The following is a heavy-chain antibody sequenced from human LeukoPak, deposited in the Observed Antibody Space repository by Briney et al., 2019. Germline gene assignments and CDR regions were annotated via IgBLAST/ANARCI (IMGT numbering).Heavy chain of an antibody. Sequence: GGSLRLSCAASGFTFSSYAIHWVRQAPGKGLEWVAVISYDGSNKYYADSVKGRFTISRDNSKNTLYPQMNSLRAEDTAVYYCARSLKWGSSSWFSLDYWGQGTLVTVSS. CDR1: GFTFSSYA. J-gene: IGHJ4*02. D-gene: IGHD6-13*01. CDR2: ISYDGSNK. V-gene: IGHV3-30-3*01. CDR3: ARSLKWGSSSWFSLDY.